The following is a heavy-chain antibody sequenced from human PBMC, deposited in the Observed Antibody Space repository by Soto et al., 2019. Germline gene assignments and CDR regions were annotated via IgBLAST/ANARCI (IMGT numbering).Heavy chain of an antibody. CDR1: GFTFSSYG. J-gene: IGHJ5*02. D-gene: IGHD4-17*01. V-gene: IGHV3-33*01. CDR3: ARFLLPLTTVTSNWFDP. Sequence: RRLSCAASGFTFSSYGMHWVRQAPGKGLEWVAVIWYDGSNKYYADSVKGRFTISRDNSKNTLYLQMNSLRAEDTAVYYCARFLLPLTTVTSNWFDPWGQGTLVTVSS. CDR2: IWYDGSNK.